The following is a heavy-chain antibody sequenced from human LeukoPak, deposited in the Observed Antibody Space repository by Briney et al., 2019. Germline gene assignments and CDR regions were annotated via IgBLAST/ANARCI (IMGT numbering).Heavy chain of an antibody. V-gene: IGHV4-34*01. CDR1: GLTFGDYT. J-gene: IGHJ4*02. CDR3: ASGHSSSSY. CDR2: INHSGST. D-gene: IGHD6-13*01. Sequence: TLRLSCAASGLTFGDYTMRGVREPPGKGLEWIGEINHSGSTNYNPSLKSRVTISVDTSKNQFSLKLSSVTAADTAVYYCASGHSSSSYWGQGTLVTVSS.